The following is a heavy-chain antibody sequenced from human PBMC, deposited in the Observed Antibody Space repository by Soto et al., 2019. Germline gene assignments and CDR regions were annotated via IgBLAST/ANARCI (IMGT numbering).Heavy chain of an antibody. Sequence: ASVNVSCKASGYTFTSYAMHWVRQAPGQRLEWMGCINAGNGNTKYSQKFQGRVTITRDTSASTAYMELSSLRAEDTAVYYCARTANSGSFDYWGQGTLVTVSA. CDR2: INAGNGNT. V-gene: IGHV1-3*01. D-gene: IGHD1-26*01. CDR3: ARTANSGSFDY. J-gene: IGHJ4*02. CDR1: GYTFTSYA.